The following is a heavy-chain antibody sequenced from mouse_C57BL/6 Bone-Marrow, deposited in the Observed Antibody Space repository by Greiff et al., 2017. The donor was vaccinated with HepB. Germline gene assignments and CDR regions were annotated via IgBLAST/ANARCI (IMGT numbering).Heavy chain of an antibody. D-gene: IGHD2-3*01. CDR1: GYTFTSYW. CDR3: AREGMEGFAY. CDR2: IDPSDSYI. J-gene: IGHJ3*01. V-gene: IGHV1-50*01. Sequence: VQLQQPGAEFVKPGASVKLSCKASGYTFTSYWMQWVKQRPGQGLEWIGEIDPSDSYINYNQKFKGKATLTVDTSSSTAYMQLSSLTSEDSAVYYCAREGMEGFAYWGQGTLVTVSA.